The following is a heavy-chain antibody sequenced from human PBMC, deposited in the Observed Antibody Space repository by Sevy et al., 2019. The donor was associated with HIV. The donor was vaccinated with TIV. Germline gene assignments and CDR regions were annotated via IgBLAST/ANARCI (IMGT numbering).Heavy chain of an antibody. D-gene: IGHD3-3*01. J-gene: IGHJ4*02. Sequence: GGSLRLSCTSSGFTFGDFAMSWFRQAPGKGLEWVGFIRSKAYGETTEYAASVKGRFTISRDDSKSMAYLQMNSLKTEDKAVYSCTRVRDGQTVDFWGGYYYVEYWGQGTLVTVSS. CDR2: IRSKAYGETT. CDR3: TRVRDGQTVDFWGGYYYVEY. CDR1: GFTFGDFA. V-gene: IGHV3-49*03.